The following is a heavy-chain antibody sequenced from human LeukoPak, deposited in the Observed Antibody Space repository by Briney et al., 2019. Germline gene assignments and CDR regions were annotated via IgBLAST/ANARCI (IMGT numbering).Heavy chain of an antibody. CDR1: GLTFAAFG. V-gene: IGHV3-23*01. CDR3: APHTSTTRNLDL. J-gene: IGHJ2*01. Sequence: PGGSLRLSCAASGLTFAAFGMGCVRQAPGKGLEWVSSIGSDYKTHYSESVKGRFTISRDNSKNTVFLQMNSLRDEDTAVYYCAPHTSTTRNLDLWGRGTLLTVSS. D-gene: IGHD1-14*01. CDR2: IGSDYKT.